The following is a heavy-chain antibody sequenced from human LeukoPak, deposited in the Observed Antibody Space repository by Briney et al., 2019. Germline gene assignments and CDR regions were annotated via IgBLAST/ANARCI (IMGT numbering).Heavy chain of an antibody. J-gene: IGHJ4*02. CDR3: GRPYRVYGHFPFDY. CDR1: GASISGSPYY. CDR2: FYDGGSI. D-gene: IGHD3-10*01. Sequence: SETLSLTCTVSGASISGSPYYWGWIRQSPGKGLEWIGSFYDGGSIYCNPPLESRVIVSVDTSKNQFSLNMSSVTAADTAMYYCGRPYRVYGHFPFDYWGQGTLVTVSS. V-gene: IGHV4-39*01.